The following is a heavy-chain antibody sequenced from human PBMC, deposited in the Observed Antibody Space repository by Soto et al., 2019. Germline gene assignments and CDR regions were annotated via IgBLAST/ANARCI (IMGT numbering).Heavy chain of an antibody. V-gene: IGHV4-39*07. Sequence: KPSETLSLTCIVSGGSITRRSSYWAWIRQPPGKGLEWVGTFYDGNTYHNPSLRSRITIAVDTSKNQFSLKLNSMTAADTAVYYCARYRREAVAGYTLDNWGQGILVTVSS. CDR1: GGSITRRSSY. CDR2: FYDGNT. J-gene: IGHJ4*02. CDR3: ARYRREAVAGYTLDN. D-gene: IGHD6-13*01.